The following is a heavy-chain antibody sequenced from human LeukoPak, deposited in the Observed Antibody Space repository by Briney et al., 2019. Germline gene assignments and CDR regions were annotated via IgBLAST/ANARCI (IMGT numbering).Heavy chain of an antibody. CDR3: AREYYYDSSGYYSTRENAFDI. D-gene: IGHD3-22*01. CDR2: MYGSNT. CDR1: GFTFSSYW. J-gene: IGHJ3*02. V-gene: IGHV3-74*01. Sequence: GGSLRLSCAASGFTFSSYWMHWVRQAPGKGLVWVARMYGSNTNYADSMKGRFTISRDNAKNSLYLQMNSLRAEDTAVYYCAREYYYDSSGYYSTRENAFDIWGQGTMVTVSS.